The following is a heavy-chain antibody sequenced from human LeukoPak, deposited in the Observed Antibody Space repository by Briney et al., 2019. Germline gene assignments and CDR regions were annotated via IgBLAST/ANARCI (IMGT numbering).Heavy chain of an antibody. CDR1: GGSISSSNW. CDR3: ASSKAVDTAGDY. Sequence: SETLSLTCAVSGGSISSSNWWSWVRQPPGKGLEWIGEIYHSGSTNYNPSLKSRVTISVDKSKNQFSPKLSSVTAADTAVYYCASSKAVDTAGDYWGQGTLVTVSS. J-gene: IGHJ4*02. D-gene: IGHD5-18*01. V-gene: IGHV4-4*02. CDR2: IYHSGST.